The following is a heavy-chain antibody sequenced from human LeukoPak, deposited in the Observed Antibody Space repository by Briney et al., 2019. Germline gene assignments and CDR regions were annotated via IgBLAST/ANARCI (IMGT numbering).Heavy chain of an antibody. CDR2: ISYDGSNK. CDR1: EFTFSSNA. Sequence: PGRSLRLSCAASEFTFSSNAMHWVRQAPGKGLEWVAVISYDGSNKYYADSVKGRFTISRDNSKNTLYLQMNSLRAEDTAVYYCAKDTPWGYYDSSGYYSPGLIDYWGQGTLVTVSS. D-gene: IGHD3-22*01. CDR3: AKDTPWGYYDSSGYYSPGLIDY. J-gene: IGHJ4*02. V-gene: IGHV3-30*04.